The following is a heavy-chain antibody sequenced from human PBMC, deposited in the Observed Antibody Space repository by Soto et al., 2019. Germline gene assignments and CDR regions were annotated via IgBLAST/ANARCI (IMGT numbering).Heavy chain of an antibody. CDR2: IIPIFGTA. CDR1: GGTFSSYA. CDR3: ESSPDRLTNWFDP. D-gene: IGHD2-15*01. Sequence: QVPLVQSWAEVKQPGASVKVSFKASGGTFSSYAISWVRQAPGQGLEWMGGIIPIFGTANYAQKFQGRVTITADESTRTAYIKLSSLRSEDTAVYYCESSPDRLTNWFDPWGQGTLV. J-gene: IGHJ5*02. V-gene: IGHV1-69*12.